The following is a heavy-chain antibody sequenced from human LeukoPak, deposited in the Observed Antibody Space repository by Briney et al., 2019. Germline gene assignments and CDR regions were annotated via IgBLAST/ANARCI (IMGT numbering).Heavy chain of an antibody. D-gene: IGHD6-6*01. Sequence: SETLSLTCTVSGGSISSYYWSWIRQPAGKGLEWIGRIYTSGSTNYNPSLKSRVTMSVDTSKNQFSPKLSSVTAADTAVYYCARGQRIAARPNDAFDIWGQGTMVTVSS. CDR1: GGSISSYY. CDR2: IYTSGST. J-gene: IGHJ3*02. CDR3: ARGQRIAARPNDAFDI. V-gene: IGHV4-4*07.